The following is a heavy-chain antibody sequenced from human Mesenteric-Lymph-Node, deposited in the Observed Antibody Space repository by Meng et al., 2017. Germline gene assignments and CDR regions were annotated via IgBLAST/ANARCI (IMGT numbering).Heavy chain of an antibody. D-gene: IGHD3-16*02. CDR1: GGSISSSSYY. V-gene: IGHV4-39*07. Sequence: SETLSLTCTVSGGSISSSSYYWGWIRQPPGKGLEWIGSIYYSGSTYYNPSLKSRVTISVDTSKNQFSLKLSSVTAADTAVYYCARDIMITFGGVTVGDYWGQGTLVTVSS. J-gene: IGHJ4*02. CDR3: ARDIMITFGGVTVGDY. CDR2: IYYSGST.